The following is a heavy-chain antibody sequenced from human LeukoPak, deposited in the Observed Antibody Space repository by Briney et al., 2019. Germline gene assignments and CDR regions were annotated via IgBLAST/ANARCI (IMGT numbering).Heavy chain of an antibody. J-gene: IGHJ5*02. CDR3: ARGSFLRYFGLFPKRTTKNWFDP. CDR2: MNPNSGNT. V-gene: IGHV1-8*01. CDR1: GYTFTSYD. D-gene: IGHD3-9*01. Sequence: GASVKVSCKASGYTFTSYDINWVRQATGQGLEWMGWMNPNSGNTGYAQKFQGRVTMTRNTSISTAYMELSSLRSEDTAVYYCARGSFLRYFGLFPKRTTKNWFDPWGQGTLVTVSS.